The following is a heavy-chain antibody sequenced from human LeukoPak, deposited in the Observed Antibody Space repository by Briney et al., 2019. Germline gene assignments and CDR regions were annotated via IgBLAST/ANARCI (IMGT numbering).Heavy chain of an antibody. CDR3: ARGPAVAVRVPML. J-gene: IGHJ4*02. D-gene: IGHD6-19*01. Sequence: SETLSLTCAGYGGSFSGYYWSWIRQPPGKGLEWIGEINHSGSTNYNPSLKSRVTISVDTSKNQFSLKLSSVTAADTAVYYCARGPAVAVRVPMLWGQGTLVTVSS. CDR2: INHSGST. CDR1: GGSFSGYY. V-gene: IGHV4-34*01.